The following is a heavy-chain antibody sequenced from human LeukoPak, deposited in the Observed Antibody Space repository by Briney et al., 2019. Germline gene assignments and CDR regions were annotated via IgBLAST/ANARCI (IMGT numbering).Heavy chain of an antibody. V-gene: IGHV4-39*01. CDR1: GGSISSSSYY. CDR2: IYYSGST. Sequence: SETLSLTCTVSGGSISSSSYYWGWIRQPPGKGLEWIGSIYYSGSTYYNPSLKSRVTISVDTSKNQFSLKLSSVTAADTAVYYCAGNAGFDWLLPAYFDYWGQGTLVTVSS. J-gene: IGHJ4*02. D-gene: IGHD3-9*01. CDR3: AGNAGFDWLLPAYFDY.